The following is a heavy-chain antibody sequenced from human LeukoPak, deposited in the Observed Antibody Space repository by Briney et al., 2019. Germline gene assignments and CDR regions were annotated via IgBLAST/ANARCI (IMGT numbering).Heavy chain of an antibody. V-gene: IGHV4-34*01. D-gene: IGHD2-15*01. CDR1: GGSFSGYY. CDR2: INHSGST. CDR3: ARRLRIRAGSSWFDP. Sequence: SETLSLTCAVYGGSFSGYYWSWIRQPPGKGLEWIGEINHSGSTNYNPSLKSRVTISVDTSKNQFSLKLSSVTAADTAVYYCARRLRIRAGSSWFDPWGQGTLVTVSS. J-gene: IGHJ5*02.